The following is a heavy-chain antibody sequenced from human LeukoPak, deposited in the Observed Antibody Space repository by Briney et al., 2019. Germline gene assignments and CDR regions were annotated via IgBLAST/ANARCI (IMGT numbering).Heavy chain of an antibody. D-gene: IGHD6-13*01. V-gene: IGHV4-59*01. J-gene: IGHJ4*02. Sequence: PSETLSLTCTVSGGSISSYYWSWIRQPPGKGLEWIGYIYYSGSTNYNPSLKSRVTISVDTSKNQFSLKLSSVTAADTAAYYCARDNRGSWSDYWGQGTLVTVSS. CDR1: GGSISSYY. CDR3: ARDNRGSWSDY. CDR2: IYYSGST.